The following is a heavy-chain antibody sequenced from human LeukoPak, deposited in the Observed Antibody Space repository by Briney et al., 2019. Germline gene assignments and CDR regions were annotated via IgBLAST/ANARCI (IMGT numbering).Heavy chain of an antibody. CDR3: ARTSSTFGGVIVPFDY. V-gene: IGHV3-7*01. CDR2: IKQDGSEK. Sequence: PGGSLRLSCAASGFTFTSYWMSWVRQAPGKGLEWVANIKQDGSEKYYVDSVKGRFTISRDNAKNSLYLQINSPRAEDTAVYYCARTSSTFGGVIVPFDYWGQGTLVTVSS. J-gene: IGHJ4*02. D-gene: IGHD3-16*02. CDR1: GFTFTSYW.